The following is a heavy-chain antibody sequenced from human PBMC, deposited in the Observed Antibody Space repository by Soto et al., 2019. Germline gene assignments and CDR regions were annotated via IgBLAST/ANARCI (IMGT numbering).Heavy chain of an antibody. CDR2: INAGNGDT. CDR3: ARAFDFAWSHTAY. CDR1: GYTFISYT. D-gene: IGHD3-9*01. V-gene: IGHV1-3*01. J-gene: IGHJ4*02. Sequence: QVQLVQSGAEVKKPGASVKVSCKASGYTFISYTMHWVRQAPGQRLEWMGWINAGNGDTKYSQKFQGRVTITRDTSATTAYMELSSLRSEVTAVYYCARAFDFAWSHTAYWGQGTLVTVSS.